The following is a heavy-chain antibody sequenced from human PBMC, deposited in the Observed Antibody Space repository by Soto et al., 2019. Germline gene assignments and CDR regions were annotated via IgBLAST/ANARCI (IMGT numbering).Heavy chain of an antibody. J-gene: IGHJ4*02. Sequence: PSETLSLTCAVYRGSFSGYYWSWIRQPPGKGLEWIGEINHRGSTHYNPSLKSRLTISVDTSKNQFSLKLRSVTAADTALYYCARGQAAAGRPHPYYFDDWGQGTRVT. CDR1: RGSFSGYY. D-gene: IGHD6-13*01. CDR2: INHRGST. V-gene: IGHV4-34*01. CDR3: ARGQAAAGRPHPYYFDD.